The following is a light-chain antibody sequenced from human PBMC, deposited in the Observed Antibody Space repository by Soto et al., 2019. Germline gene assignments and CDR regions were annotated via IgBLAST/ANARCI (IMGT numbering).Light chain of an antibody. Sequence: DIQMTQSPSSLSASVGDRVTITCRASQSIGTYLNWYQHKPGKAPKLLIFGASNLQSGVSSGFSGSGSGSEFILTISSLQPADFATYYCQQTYSTPAFTFGQGTKLEIK. CDR3: QQTYSTPAFT. CDR1: QSIGTY. J-gene: IGKJ2*01. V-gene: IGKV1-39*01. CDR2: GAS.